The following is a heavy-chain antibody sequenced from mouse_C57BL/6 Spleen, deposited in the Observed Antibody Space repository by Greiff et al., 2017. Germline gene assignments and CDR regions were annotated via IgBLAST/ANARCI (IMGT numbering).Heavy chain of an antibody. CDR1: GFNIKDDY. D-gene: IGHD2-2*01. Sequence: VQLQQSGVELVRPGASVKLSCTASGFNIKDDYMHWVQQRPEQGLEWIGWIDPENGDTEYASKFQGKATITADTSSNTAYLQLSSLTSEDTAVYYCTPIYYGYSWFAYWGQGTLVTVSA. J-gene: IGHJ3*01. V-gene: IGHV14-4*01. CDR2: IDPENGDT. CDR3: TPIYYGYSWFAY.